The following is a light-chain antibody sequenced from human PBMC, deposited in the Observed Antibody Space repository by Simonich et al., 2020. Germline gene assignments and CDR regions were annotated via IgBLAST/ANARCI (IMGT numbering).Light chain of an antibody. J-gene: IGLJ2*01. CDR1: SSDVGSYNL. CDR2: EGK. Sequence: QSALTQPASVSGSPGQSITISCTGTSSDVGSYNLVSWYQQNPGKAPKLMIYEGKKRPAGVSNRFSGSKSGNTASLTISGLQAEDEADYYCCSYAGSSTLVFGGGTKLTVL. CDR3: CSYAGSSTLV. V-gene: IGLV2-23*01.